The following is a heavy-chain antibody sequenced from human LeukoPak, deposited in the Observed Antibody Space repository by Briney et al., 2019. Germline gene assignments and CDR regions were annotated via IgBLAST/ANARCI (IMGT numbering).Heavy chain of an antibody. CDR2: ISYDGSNK. V-gene: IGHV3-30-3*01. Sequence: PGGSLRLSCAASGFTFSSYAMHWVRQAPGKGPEWVAVISYDGSNKYYADSVKGRFTISRDNSKNTLYLQMNSLRAEDTAVYYCARETGIEGGIDYWGQGTLVTVSS. D-gene: IGHD3-10*01. CDR3: ARETGIEGGIDY. J-gene: IGHJ4*02. CDR1: GFTFSSYA.